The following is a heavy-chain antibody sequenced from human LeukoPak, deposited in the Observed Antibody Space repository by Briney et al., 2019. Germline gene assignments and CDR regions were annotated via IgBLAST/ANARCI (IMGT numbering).Heavy chain of an antibody. CDR3: TRHGGRDYYDSTEDGFDI. CDR2: ISSSSSHI. CDR1: GFRFYTYS. J-gene: IGHJ3*02. V-gene: IGHV3-21*04. Sequence: GGSLRLSCAASGFRFYTYSMIWVRQAPGKGLEWVSFISSSSSHIHQADSVRGRFTVSRDNAKNSLYLQMNSLKTEDTAVYYCTRHGGRDYYDSTEDGFDIWGQGTMVTVSS. D-gene: IGHD3-22*01.